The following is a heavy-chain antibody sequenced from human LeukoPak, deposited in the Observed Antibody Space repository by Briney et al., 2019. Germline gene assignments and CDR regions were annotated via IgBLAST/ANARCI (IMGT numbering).Heavy chain of an antibody. CDR2: INHSGST. D-gene: IGHD3-16*02. CDR1: GGSFSGYY. J-gene: IGHJ4*02. Sequence: SETLSLTCAVYGGSFSGYYWSWIRQPPGKGLEWIGEINHSGSTNYNPSLKSRVTISVDTSKNQFSLKLSSVTAADTAEYYCARGVFMITFGGVIGYYFDYWGQGTLVTVSS. CDR3: ARGVFMITFGGVIGYYFDY. V-gene: IGHV4-34*01.